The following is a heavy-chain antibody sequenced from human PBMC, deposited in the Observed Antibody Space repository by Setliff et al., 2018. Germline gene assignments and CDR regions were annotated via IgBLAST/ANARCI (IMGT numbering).Heavy chain of an antibody. D-gene: IGHD5-12*01. CDR2: ISPTSDRI. CDR3: ARNIVPLN. Sequence: ASVKVSCKASGDAFINDFFHWVRQAPGQGLEWMGLISPTSDRITYAQKFQGRVTMTADTSTSTAYMELRSLRSDDTAIYYCARNIVPLNWGQGTLVTVSS. CDR1: GDAFINDF. V-gene: IGHV1-46*01. J-gene: IGHJ4*02.